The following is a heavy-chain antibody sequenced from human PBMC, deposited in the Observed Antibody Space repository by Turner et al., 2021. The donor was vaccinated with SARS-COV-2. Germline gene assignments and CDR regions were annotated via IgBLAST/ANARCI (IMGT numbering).Heavy chain of an antibody. V-gene: IGHV3-30-3*01. CDR3: ARDKTGGYYGPLDY. CDR1: GFTFSTYA. D-gene: IGHD3-22*01. J-gene: IGHJ4*02. CDR2: ISYDGINK. Sequence: QVQLVESGGGVVQPGRSLRLPCAASGFTFSTYAMNWVRQAPGKGLEWVAVISYDGINKYYADSVKGRFSISRDNSKNTLYLQMNSLRAEDTAVYYCARDKTGGYYGPLDYWGQGTLVTVSS.